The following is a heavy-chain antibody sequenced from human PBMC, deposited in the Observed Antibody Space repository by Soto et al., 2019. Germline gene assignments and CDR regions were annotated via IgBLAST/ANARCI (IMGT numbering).Heavy chain of an antibody. CDR3: ARDKGDGSGSYYGY. V-gene: IGHV1-18*01. CDR2: ISAYNGNT. J-gene: IGHJ4*02. CDR1: GCTFTSYG. Sequence: QVQLVQSGAEVKKHGASVKVSCKACGCTFTSYGISWVRQAPGQGLEWMGWISAYNGNTNYAQKLQGRVTMTTDTSTSTAYTELRSLRSDDTAVYYCARDKGDGSGSYYGYWGQGTLVTVSS. D-gene: IGHD3-10*01.